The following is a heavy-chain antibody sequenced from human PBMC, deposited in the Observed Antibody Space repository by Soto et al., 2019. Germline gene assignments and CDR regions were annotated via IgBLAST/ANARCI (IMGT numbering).Heavy chain of an antibody. CDR3: ARHAPIVGATPGENWFDP. J-gene: IGHJ5*02. Sequence: HGEALKISCKGSGYSFTSYWISWVRQMPGKGLEWMGRIEPSDSYTNYSPSFQGHVTISADKSISTAYLQWSSLKASDTAMYYCARHAPIVGATPGENWFDPRGQGTLVTVSS. CDR2: IEPSDSYT. V-gene: IGHV5-10-1*01. D-gene: IGHD1-26*01. CDR1: GYSFTSYW.